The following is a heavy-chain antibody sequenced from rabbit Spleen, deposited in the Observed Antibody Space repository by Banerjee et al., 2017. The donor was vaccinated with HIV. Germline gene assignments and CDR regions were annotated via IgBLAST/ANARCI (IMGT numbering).Heavy chain of an antibody. J-gene: IGHJ4*01. CDR1: GFSFNSAAY. Sequence: QSLEESGGDLVKPGASLTLTCAASGFSFNSAAYICWVRQAPGKGLEWIGCIGSADTDSTYYASWAKGRFTISKTSSTTVTLQMTSLTAADTATYFGARYAGYAAAGYDEDFYFNLWGQGTLVTVS. D-gene: IGHD6-1*01. CDR2: IGSADTDST. CDR3: ARYAGYAAAGYDEDFYFNL. V-gene: IGHV1S40*01.